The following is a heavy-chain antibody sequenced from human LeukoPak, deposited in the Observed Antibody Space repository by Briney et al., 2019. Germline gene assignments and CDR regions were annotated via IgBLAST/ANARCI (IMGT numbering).Heavy chain of an antibody. CDR3: ATTDYDFWSGYHPEYFQH. CDR2: IYPGDSDT. V-gene: IGHV5-51*01. Sequence: GESLKISCKGSGYSFTSYWIGWGRQMPGKGLEWMGIIYPGDSDTRYSPSFQGQVTISADKSISTAYLQWSSLKASDTAMYYCATTDYDFWSGYHPEYFQHWGQGTLVTVSS. J-gene: IGHJ1*01. CDR1: GYSFTSYW. D-gene: IGHD3-3*01.